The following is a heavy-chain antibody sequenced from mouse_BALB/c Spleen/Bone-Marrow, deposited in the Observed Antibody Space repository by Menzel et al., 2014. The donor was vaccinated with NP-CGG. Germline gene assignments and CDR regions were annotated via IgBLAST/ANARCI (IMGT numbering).Heavy chain of an antibody. CDR2: INPSNGGT. D-gene: IGHD2-3*01. Sequence: VQLQQSGTELVKPGASVKLSCKASGCTFTTYYIYWVKQRAGQGLEWIGEINPSNGGTNFNEKYKSKATLTVDKSSSTSYMQLSSLTSEDSAVYYCTRDGHNYYAMDYWGQGTSVTVSS. J-gene: IGHJ4*01. CDR3: TRDGHNYYAMDY. CDR1: GCTFTTYY. V-gene: IGHV1-53*01.